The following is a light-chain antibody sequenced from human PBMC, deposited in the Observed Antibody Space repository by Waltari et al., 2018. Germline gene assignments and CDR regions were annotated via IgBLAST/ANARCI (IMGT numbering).Light chain of an antibody. J-gene: IGKJ4*01. CDR3: MQALQTPLT. CDR2: LGS. V-gene: IGKV2-28*01. Sequence: DIVMTQSPLSLPVTPGEPASISCKSSQSLLHSNGYNYLDWYLQKPGQPPQLLIYLGSSRASGVPDTFSGSGSGTDFILNISRVEAEDVGLYYCMQALQTPLTFGGGTKVEIK. CDR1: QSLLHSNGYNY.